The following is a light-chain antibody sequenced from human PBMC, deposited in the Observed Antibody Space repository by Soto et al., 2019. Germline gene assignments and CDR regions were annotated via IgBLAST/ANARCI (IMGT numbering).Light chain of an antibody. V-gene: IGKV1-5*01. CDR2: DAS. CDR3: HQYNSYCRT. Sequence: DIQMTQSPSTLSASVGDRVTITCRASQSISSWLAWYQQKPGKAPKLLIYDASSLESGVPSRFSGSRSGTEFTLTISSLQPDDFATYYGHQYNSYCRTFGKGTKVEIK. J-gene: IGKJ1*01. CDR1: QSISSW.